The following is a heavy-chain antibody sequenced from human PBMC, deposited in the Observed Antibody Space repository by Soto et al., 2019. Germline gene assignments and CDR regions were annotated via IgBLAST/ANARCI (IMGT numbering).Heavy chain of an antibody. Sequence: ASVKVSCRASGYAFSNNHISWVRHVTGQGLEWMGWMNPNSGNGGYAQKFQGRVTMTRDTSTSTAYLELSSLASDDTAIYYCARMATSGTLNWFDPWGQGTLVTVSS. J-gene: IGHJ5*02. V-gene: IGHV1-8*01. CDR2: MNPNSGNG. CDR1: GYAFSNNH. CDR3: ARMATSGTLNWFDP.